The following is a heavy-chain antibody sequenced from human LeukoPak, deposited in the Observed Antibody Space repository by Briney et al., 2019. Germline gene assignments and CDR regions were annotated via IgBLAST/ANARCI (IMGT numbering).Heavy chain of an antibody. CDR3: ARGEYSSGWYGRLYYFDY. D-gene: IGHD6-19*01. Sequence: SETLSLTCAVYGGSFSGYYWSWIRQPPGKGLEWIGEINHSGSTNYNPSLKSRVTMSVDTSKNQFSLKLSSVTAADTAVYYCARGEYSSGWYGRLYYFDYWGQGTLVTVSS. CDR2: INHSGST. J-gene: IGHJ4*02. CDR1: GGSFSGYY. V-gene: IGHV4-34*01.